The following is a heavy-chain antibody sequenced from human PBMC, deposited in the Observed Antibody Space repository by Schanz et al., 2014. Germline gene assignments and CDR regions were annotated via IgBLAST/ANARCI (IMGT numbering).Heavy chain of an antibody. J-gene: IGHJ4*02. V-gene: IGHV3-30*04. D-gene: IGHD3-10*01. Sequence: QVQLVESGGGVVQPGNSLRLSCAASGFIFSGYAMIWVRQAPGKGLEWVAVITYDGSNKYYADSVKGRFTISRDNSKNTLYLQMNSLGPEDTAVYYCAKSALWGSGVYYASQIDYWGQGALVTVSS. CDR1: GFIFSGYA. CDR3: AKSALWGSGVYYASQIDY. CDR2: ITYDGSNK.